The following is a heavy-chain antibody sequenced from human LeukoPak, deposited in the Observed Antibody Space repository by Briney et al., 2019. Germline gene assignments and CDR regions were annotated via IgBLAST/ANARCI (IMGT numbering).Heavy chain of an antibody. V-gene: IGHV3-30*04. CDR3: ARGPSYSSWYTEYYYGMDV. D-gene: IGHD6-13*01. CDR1: GFTFSSHA. J-gene: IGHJ6*04. CDR2: ISYDGSNK. Sequence: GGSLRLSCAAPGFTFSSHAMHWVRQAPGKGLEWVAVISYDGSNKYYADSVKGRFTISRDNSKNTLYLQMNSLRAEDTAVYYCARGPSYSSWYTEYYYGMDVWGKGTTVTVSS.